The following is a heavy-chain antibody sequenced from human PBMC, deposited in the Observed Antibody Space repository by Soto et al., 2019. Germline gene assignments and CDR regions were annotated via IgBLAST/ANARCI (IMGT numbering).Heavy chain of an antibody. CDR1: GDSMTKYY. V-gene: IGHV4-4*07. J-gene: IGHJ4*02. D-gene: IGHD1-26*01. CDR2: IYTSGST. Sequence: QVQLQESGPGLVKPSETLSLTCTVSGDSMTKYYWSWIRQPAGKGLEWIGRIYTSGSTNYNPSLKSRVKMSIDTSNKHFSLSLKSVTAADTAVYYCARTVGAEYYFDFWGQGALVTVSS. CDR3: ARTVGAEYYFDF.